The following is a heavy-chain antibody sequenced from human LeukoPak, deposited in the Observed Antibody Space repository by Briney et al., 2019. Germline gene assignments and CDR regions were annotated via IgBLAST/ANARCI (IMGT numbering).Heavy chain of an antibody. CDR1: GGSISSGDYY. D-gene: IGHD2-2*01. CDR3: AREQLLYPRPYYFDY. J-gene: IGHJ4*02. CDR2: IYYSGST. Sequence: PSQTLSLTCTVSGGSISSGDYYWSWIRQPPGKGLEWFGYIYYSGSTYYNPSLKSRVTISVDTSKNQFSLKLSSVTAAHTAVYDCAREQLLYPRPYYFDYWGQGTLVTVSS. V-gene: IGHV4-30-4*08.